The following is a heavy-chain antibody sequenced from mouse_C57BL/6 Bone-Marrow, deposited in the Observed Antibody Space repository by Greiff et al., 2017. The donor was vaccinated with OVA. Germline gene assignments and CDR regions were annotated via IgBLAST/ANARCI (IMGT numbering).Heavy chain of an antibody. CDR3: ARSNYSNSYYFDY. Sequence: QVQLKESGAELVRPGTSVKMSCKASGYTFTNYWIGWAKQRPGHGLEWIGDIYPGGGYTNYNEKFKGKATLTADKSSSTAYMQFSSLTSEDSAIYYCARSNYSNSYYFDYWGQGTTLTVSS. CDR2: IYPGGGYT. V-gene: IGHV1-63*01. CDR1: GYTFTNYW. D-gene: IGHD2-5*01. J-gene: IGHJ2*01.